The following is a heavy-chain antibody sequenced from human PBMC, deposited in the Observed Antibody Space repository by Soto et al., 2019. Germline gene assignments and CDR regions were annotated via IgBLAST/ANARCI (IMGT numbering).Heavy chain of an antibody. V-gene: IGHV4-34*02. CDR3: ASVQSGKKLGLLSFDH. CDR2: IYCGGRT. CDR1: GESFSGYS. J-gene: IGHJ4*02. D-gene: IGHD3-16*02. Sequence: QVQSQQWGAGLLKPSETLSLTCDVYGESFSGYSWSWIRQPPGQGLEWMDKIYCGGRTHTHPSLSNRVTISGDTSKNQLSLRLKSVTAADTAVSACASVQSGKKLGLLSFDHWGQGTLVTVSS.